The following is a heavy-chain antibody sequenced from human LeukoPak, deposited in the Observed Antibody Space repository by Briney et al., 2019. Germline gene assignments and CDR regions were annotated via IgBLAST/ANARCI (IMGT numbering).Heavy chain of an antibody. CDR3: ARGAEAETSPLDF. V-gene: IGHV1-2*02. CDR1: GYIFTDYY. D-gene: IGHD6-13*01. Sequence: APSVNLSCKASGYIFTDYYIPWVRQAPGQGLEWLGWINPKCGAADYAPQFRGRVTMTRDTPINTDYMEMKRVTSDDTAVYYCARGAEAETSPLDFWGQRTLVIVS. J-gene: IGHJ4*02. CDR2: INPKCGAA.